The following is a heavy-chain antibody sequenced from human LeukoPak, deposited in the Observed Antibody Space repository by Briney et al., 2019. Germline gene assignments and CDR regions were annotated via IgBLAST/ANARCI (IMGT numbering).Heavy chain of an antibody. J-gene: IGHJ6*04. CDR1: GFTFSTYA. Sequence: GGSLRLSCAASGFTFSTYAMSWVRQAPGKGLEWVSAISGSGGSTYHADSVKGRFTISRDNSKNTLYLQMNSLRAEDTAVYYCAELGITMIGGVWGKGTTVTISS. CDR2: ISGSGGST. CDR3: AELGITMIGGV. V-gene: IGHV3-23*01. D-gene: IGHD3-10*02.